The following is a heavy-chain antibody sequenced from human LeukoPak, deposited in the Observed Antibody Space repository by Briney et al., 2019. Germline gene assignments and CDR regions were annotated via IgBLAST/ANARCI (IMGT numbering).Heavy chain of an antibody. D-gene: IGHD2-2*01. Sequence: GESLQISCKGSGYSFTSYWIGWVRQLPGKGLEWIGIIYPGDSDTRYSPSFQGQVTISADKSISTAYLQWSSLKASDTAMYYCARHEVLQWYQIDYWGQGTLVTVSS. CDR2: IYPGDSDT. CDR1: GYSFTSYW. J-gene: IGHJ4*02. CDR3: ARHEVLQWYQIDY. V-gene: IGHV5-51*01.